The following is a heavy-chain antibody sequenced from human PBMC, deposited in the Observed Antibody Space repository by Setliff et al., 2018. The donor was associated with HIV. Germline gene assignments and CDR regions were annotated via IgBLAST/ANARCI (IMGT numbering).Heavy chain of an antibody. Sequence: GGSLRLSCAASGFIFTSYAMNWVRQAPGKGLEWVSGISGSGGGTYYADSVKGRFTISRDNSQNALYLQMDSLRAEDTAVYHCAKLREGHVYSQYDSWGHGTLVTVSS. D-gene: IGHD2-21*01. CDR1: GFIFTSYA. CDR3: AKLREGHVYSQYDS. V-gene: IGHV3-23*01. CDR2: ISGSGGGT. J-gene: IGHJ5*01.